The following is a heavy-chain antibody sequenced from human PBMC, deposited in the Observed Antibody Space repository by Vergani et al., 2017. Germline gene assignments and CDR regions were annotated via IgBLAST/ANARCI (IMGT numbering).Heavy chain of an antibody. CDR1: GYPFTGYY. CDR3: ARVEVYFYDSSGLYYFDY. V-gene: IGHV1-2*02. Sequence: QVQLVQSGAEVKKPGASVKVFCKASGYPFTGYYMHWVRQAPGQGLEWMGWINPNSGGTNYAQKFQGRVTMTRDTSISTAYMELSRLRSDDTAVYYCARVEVYFYDSSGLYYFDYCGQGTLVTVSS. CDR2: INPNSGGT. J-gene: IGHJ4*02. D-gene: IGHD3-22*01.